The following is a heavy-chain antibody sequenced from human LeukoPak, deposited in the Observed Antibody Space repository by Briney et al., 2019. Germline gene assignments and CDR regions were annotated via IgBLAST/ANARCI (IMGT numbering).Heavy chain of an antibody. CDR3: ASPRGGYYPFDY. CDR2: IYHSQST. D-gene: IGHD3-10*01. Sequence: SETLSLTCAVSGGSISSGGYSWSWIRQPPGKGLEWIGYIYHSQSTNYNPSLKSRVTISVDRSKNQFSLKLSSVTAADTAVYYCASPRGGYYPFDYWGQGTLVTVSS. J-gene: IGHJ4*02. CDR1: GGSISSGGYS. V-gene: IGHV4-30-2*01.